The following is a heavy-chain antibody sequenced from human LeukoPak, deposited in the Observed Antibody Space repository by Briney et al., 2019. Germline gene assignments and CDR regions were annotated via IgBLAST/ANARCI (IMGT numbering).Heavy chain of an antibody. J-gene: IGHJ5*02. CDR2: IKIGGTNT. Sequence: GGSLRLSCAASAPTFSDYYMSWIRQAPGKGLEWLSYIKIGGTNTHYADSVKGRFTISRDNDKKSLYLEMTNLRAEDTAVSYCATDGAGFDTWGQGVLVTVSS. CDR1: APTFSDYY. V-gene: IGHV3-11*01. CDR3: ATDGAGFDT.